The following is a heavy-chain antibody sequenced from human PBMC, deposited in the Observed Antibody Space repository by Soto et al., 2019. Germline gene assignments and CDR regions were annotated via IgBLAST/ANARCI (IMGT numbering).Heavy chain of an antibody. D-gene: IGHD6-13*01. CDR2: ISSSSSTI. J-gene: IGHJ4*02. V-gene: IGHV3-48*02. CDR3: ERPGIAAASRGYYFDY. CDR1: GFTFSTYS. Sequence: ESGGALVQSGGSLRLSCAASGFTFSTYSMNWVRQAPGKGLEWVSYISSSSSTIYYADSVKGRFTISRDNAKNSLFLHMNSLRDEDTAVYYCERPGIAAASRGYYFDYWGQGTLVTVSS.